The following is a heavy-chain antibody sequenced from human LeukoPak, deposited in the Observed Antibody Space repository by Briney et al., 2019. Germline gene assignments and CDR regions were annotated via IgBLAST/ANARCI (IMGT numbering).Heavy chain of an antibody. D-gene: IGHD6-13*01. J-gene: IGHJ4*02. CDR1: GFTSSSYA. Sequence: GSLRLSCAASGFTSSSYALNWVRQAPGKGLEWVATVSGSGDRMYHADSVKGRFTISRDNSKNTIYLQMNSLRAEDTALYYCAKAAAAPGFDFWGQGTLVTVSS. CDR3: AKAAAAPGFDF. V-gene: IGHV3-23*01. CDR2: VSGSGDRM.